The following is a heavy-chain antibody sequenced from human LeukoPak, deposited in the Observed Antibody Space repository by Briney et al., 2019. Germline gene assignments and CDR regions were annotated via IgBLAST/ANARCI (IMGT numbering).Heavy chain of an antibody. Sequence: GGSLRLSCAASGFTFSSYGMHWVRQAPGKGLEWVAVVSDNGRTQYYADSVKGRFTVSRDNSKNTLYLQMNSLRAEDTAVYYCAKEYNNGPDYFDCWGQGTLVTVSS. CDR3: AKEYNNGPDYFDC. V-gene: IGHV3-30*18. J-gene: IGHJ4*02. CDR1: GFTFSSYG. CDR2: VSDNGRTQ. D-gene: IGHD1-14*01.